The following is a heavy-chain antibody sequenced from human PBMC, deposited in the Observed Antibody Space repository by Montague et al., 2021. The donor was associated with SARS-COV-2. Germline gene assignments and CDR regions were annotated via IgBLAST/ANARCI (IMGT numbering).Heavy chain of an antibody. CDR1: GESFSDEY. J-gene: IGHJ3*02. V-gene: IGHV4-34*01. Sequence: SETLSLTCRVYGESFSDEYWTWMGEPPAEGLEWLEETTLRASANKNPSLKSRVSISVDTSKNQLSLKLTSVTAADTGVYYCARGQVTVFGVLIMLPAAGPLGIWGQGTMVTVSS. CDR3: ARGQVTVFGVLIMLPAAGPLGI. D-gene: IGHD3-3*01. CDR2: TTLRASA.